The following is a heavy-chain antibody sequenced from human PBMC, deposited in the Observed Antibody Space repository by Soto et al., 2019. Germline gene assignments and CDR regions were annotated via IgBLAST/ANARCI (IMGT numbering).Heavy chain of an antibody. V-gene: IGHV3-23*01. CDR2: ISGSGGST. D-gene: IGHD6-19*01. CDR3: AKAAWNPGIAVAGWNPPNWFDP. Sequence: PGGSLRLSCAASGFTFSSYAMSWARQAPGKGLEWVSAISGSGGSTYYADSVKGRFTISRDNSKNTLYLQMNSLRAEDTAVYYCAKAAWNPGIAVAGWNPPNWFDPWGQGTLVTVSS. J-gene: IGHJ5*02. CDR1: GFTFSSYA.